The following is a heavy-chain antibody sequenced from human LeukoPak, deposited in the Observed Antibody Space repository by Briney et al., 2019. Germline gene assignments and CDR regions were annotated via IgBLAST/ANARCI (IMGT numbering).Heavy chain of an antibody. Sequence: GGSLRLSCAASGFTFRNASMSWVRQAPGKGLGWVGRIKSKTDGGTTDYAAPVKGRFTISRDDSKNTLYLQVNSLATADTAVYFCAHRDTTMVKIDYWGQGTLVTVSS. J-gene: IGHJ4*02. V-gene: IGHV3-15*01. CDR1: GFTFRNAS. D-gene: IGHD5-18*01. CDR2: IKSKTDGGTT. CDR3: AHRDTTMVKIDY.